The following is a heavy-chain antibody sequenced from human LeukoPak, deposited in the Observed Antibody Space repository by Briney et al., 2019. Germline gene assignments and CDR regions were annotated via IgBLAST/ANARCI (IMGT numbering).Heavy chain of an antibody. CDR2: VNHAGST. D-gene: IGHD2-15*01. CDR1: GGSFRGYY. Sequence: SETLSLTCAVYGGSFRGYYWTWIRQSPGKGLGWIGHVNHAGSTIYNPSLKSRLSISVDTSTKQFSLNLTSLTAADTAVYYCTRGDTWFDCGDGSCINWFDPWGQGTLVSVSS. J-gene: IGHJ5*01. V-gene: IGHV4-34*01. CDR3: TRGDTWFDCGDGSCINWFDP.